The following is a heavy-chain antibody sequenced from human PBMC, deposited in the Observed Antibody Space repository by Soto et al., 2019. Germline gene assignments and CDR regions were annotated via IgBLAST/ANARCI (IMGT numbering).Heavy chain of an antibody. V-gene: IGHV1-69*13. CDR1: GGTFSSYA. Sequence: SVKVSCKASGGTFSSYAISWVRQAPGQGLEWMGGIIPIFGTANYAQKFQGRVTITADESTSTAYMELSSLRSEDTAVYYCARDSRFWSCYYLSSYYYYGMDVWGQGTTVTVSS. CDR2: IIPIFGTA. CDR3: ARDSRFWSCYYLSSYYYYGMDV. D-gene: IGHD3-3*01. J-gene: IGHJ6*02.